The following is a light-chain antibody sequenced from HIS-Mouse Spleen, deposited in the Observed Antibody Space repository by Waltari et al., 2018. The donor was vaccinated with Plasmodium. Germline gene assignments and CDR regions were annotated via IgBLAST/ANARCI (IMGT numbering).Light chain of an antibody. Sequence: QLVLTQSPSASASLGASVQLTCTLSSGHSRYATASHPQQPEKGPRYLIKLNSDGSHSKGDGIPDRFSGSSSGAERYLTISSLQSEDEADYYCQTWGTGMGVFGGGTKLTVL. J-gene: IGLJ2*01. V-gene: IGLV4-69*01. CDR3: QTWGTGMGV. CDR1: SGHSRYA. CDR2: LNSDGSH.